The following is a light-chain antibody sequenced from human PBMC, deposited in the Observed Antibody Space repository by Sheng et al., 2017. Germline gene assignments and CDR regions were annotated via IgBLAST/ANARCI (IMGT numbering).Light chain of an antibody. V-gene: IGKV1-5*03. CDR1: QSVSNW. CDR3: QQYNNYWT. J-gene: IGKJ1*01. CDR2: KAS. Sequence: DIQMTQSPSTLSASVGDRVTITCRASQSVSNWLAWYQQKPGKAPKXLIYKASSLESGVPSRFSGGGSGTEYTLTISSLQPDDFATYYCQQYNNYWTFGQGTKVEIK.